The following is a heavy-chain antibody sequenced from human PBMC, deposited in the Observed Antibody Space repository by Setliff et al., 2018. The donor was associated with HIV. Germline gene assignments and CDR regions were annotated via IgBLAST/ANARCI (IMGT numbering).Heavy chain of an antibody. CDR2: MYYNGRP. CDR3: ATHILPLVWYYQMDV. CDR1: GGSISSGNYY. V-gene: IGHV4-61*01. Sequence: KSSETLSLTCTVSGGSISSGNYYWGWSRQPPGKGLEWIGYMYYNGRPTYNPSLKSRVTISVDASKNQFSLQLDSVTAADTAVYYCATHILPLVWYYQMDVWGRGTAVTVSS. J-gene: IGHJ6*03. D-gene: IGHD2-21*01.